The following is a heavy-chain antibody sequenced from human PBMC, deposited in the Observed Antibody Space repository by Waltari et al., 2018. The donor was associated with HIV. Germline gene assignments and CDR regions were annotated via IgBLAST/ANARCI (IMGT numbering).Heavy chain of an antibody. CDR3: AKVREKQLWLRNWDFDL. Sequence: EVKLVESGGGLVQPGGSVRLSCAASGFTFRSYEVNWVRQAPGKGLEWISYISSSGSSIYYADSVKGRFTISRDNGKKSLYLQMNILRAEDTAVYYCAKVREKQLWLRNWDFDLWGRGTLVTVSS. CDR2: ISSSGSSI. J-gene: IGHJ2*01. V-gene: IGHV3-48*03. CDR1: GFTFRSYE. D-gene: IGHD5-18*01.